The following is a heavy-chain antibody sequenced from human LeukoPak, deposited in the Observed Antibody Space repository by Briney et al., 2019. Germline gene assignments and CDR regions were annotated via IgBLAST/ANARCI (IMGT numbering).Heavy chain of an antibody. D-gene: IGHD4-17*01. CDR1: GFTFGDYA. Sequence: GGSLRLSCSASGFTFGDYAMSWFRQAPGKGLEWVGFIRSKAYGGTTEYAASVKDRFSISRDDSKSIAYLQMNSLKTEDTAVYYCTRDPYGDSVGLGGCWGQGTLVTVSS. J-gene: IGHJ4*02. CDR2: IRSKAYGGTT. CDR3: TRDPYGDSVGLGGC. V-gene: IGHV3-49*03.